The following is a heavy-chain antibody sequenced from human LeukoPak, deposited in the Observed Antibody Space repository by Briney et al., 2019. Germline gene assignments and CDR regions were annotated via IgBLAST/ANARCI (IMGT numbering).Heavy chain of an antibody. CDR1: GFTFSSYA. Sequence: GGSLRLSCAASGFTFSSYAMSWVRQAPGKGLEWVSAISGSGGSTYYADSVKGQFTISRDNSKNTLYLQMNSLRAEDTAVYYCARWDYGDQFFDYWGQGTLVTVSS. V-gene: IGHV3-23*01. CDR3: ARWDYGDQFFDY. CDR2: ISGSGGST. J-gene: IGHJ4*02. D-gene: IGHD4-17*01.